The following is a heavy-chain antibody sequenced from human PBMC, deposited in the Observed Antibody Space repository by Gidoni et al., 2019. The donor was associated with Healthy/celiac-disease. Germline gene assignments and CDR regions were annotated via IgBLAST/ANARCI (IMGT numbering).Heavy chain of an antibody. Sequence: QVQLVQSGAEVKTPGASVKVSCKASGYTFTSYYMHWVRQAPGQGLEWMGIINPSGGSTSYAQKFQGRVTMTRDTSTSTVYMELSSLRSEDTAVYYCARDLSLGLSSGSNGMDVWGQGTTVTVSS. J-gene: IGHJ6*02. CDR2: INPSGGST. CDR1: GYTFTSYY. D-gene: IGHD3-10*01. V-gene: IGHV1-46*01. CDR3: ARDLSLGLSSGSNGMDV.